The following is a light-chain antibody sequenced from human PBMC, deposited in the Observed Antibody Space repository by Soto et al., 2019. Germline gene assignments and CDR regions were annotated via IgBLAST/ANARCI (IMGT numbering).Light chain of an antibody. CDR3: QQYGSSPR. J-gene: IGKJ3*01. CDR2: GAS. CDR1: QSVSSSY. Sequence: EIVLTQSPGTRSLSPGERASLSRRASQSVSSSYLAWYQQKPGQAPRLLTYGASSRTTAISDRISGRWFATDLTLTISRPESEDIAVYYCQQYGSSPRFGPGTKV. V-gene: IGKV3-20*01.